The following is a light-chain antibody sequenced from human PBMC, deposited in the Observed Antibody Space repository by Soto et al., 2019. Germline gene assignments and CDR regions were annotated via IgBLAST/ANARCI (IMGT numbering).Light chain of an antibody. J-gene: IGKJ1*01. Sequence: EIVLTQSPGTLSLSPGERATLSCRASRSVSSNYLAWYQQRPGQAPRLLIYGASSRATGIPDRFSGSGSGTDFTLTISRLEPEDFAVYYCQQYSRSPPTFG. V-gene: IGKV3-20*01. CDR1: RSVSSNY. CDR3: QQYSRSPPT. CDR2: GAS.